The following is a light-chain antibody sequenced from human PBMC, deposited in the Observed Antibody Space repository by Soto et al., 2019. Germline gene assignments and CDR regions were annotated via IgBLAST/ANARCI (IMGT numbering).Light chain of an antibody. CDR3: QQYHNSSIT. CDR2: AAS. Sequence: DIQMTQSPAYLCASAGDRSTITCLASQSISSYLNWYQQKPGKAPKLLIYAASSLQSGVPSRFSGSGSGTEFTLTIDRLQPDDFATYYCQQYHNSSITFGRGSRVEIK. CDR1: QSISSY. J-gene: IGKJ5*01. V-gene: IGKV1-39*01.